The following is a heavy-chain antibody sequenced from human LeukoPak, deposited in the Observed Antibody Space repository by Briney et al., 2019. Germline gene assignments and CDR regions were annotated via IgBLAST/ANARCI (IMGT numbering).Heavy chain of an antibody. CDR3: ARGYGDP. V-gene: IGHV4-39*07. CDR2: IYYSGST. J-gene: IGHJ5*02. CDR1: GGSITIHY. D-gene: IGHD4-17*01. Sequence: SETLSLTCTVSGGSITIHYWSWIRQPPGKGLEWIGSIYYSGSTYYNPSLKSRATISVDTSKNQFSLKLSSVTAADTAVYYCARGYGDPWGQGTLVTVSS.